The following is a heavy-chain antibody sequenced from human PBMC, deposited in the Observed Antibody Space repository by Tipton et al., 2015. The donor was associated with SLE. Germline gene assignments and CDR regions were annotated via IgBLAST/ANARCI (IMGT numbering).Heavy chain of an antibody. V-gene: IGHV4-38-2*02. J-gene: IGHJ6*02. Sequence: TLSLTCSVSGYSISSGYYWGWIRQPPGKGLEWIGSVYYTGSGFFNPSLQSRVTISADTSKNRISLRLNSVTAADTAVYYCARGMVTWRGAIVGVDVWGQGTTVNVSS. CDR2: VYYTGSG. D-gene: IGHD2-21*02. CDR3: ARGMVTWRGAIVGVDV. CDR1: GYSISSGYY.